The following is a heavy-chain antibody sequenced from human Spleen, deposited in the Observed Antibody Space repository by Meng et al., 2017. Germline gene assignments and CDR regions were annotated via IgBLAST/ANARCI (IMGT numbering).Heavy chain of an antibody. CDR1: GGSISSSSYY. D-gene: IGHD3-22*01. CDR3: ARGVSYYYDSSGQALDY. J-gene: IGHJ4*02. CDR2: IYYSGST. Sequence: SETLSLTCTVSGGSISSSSYYWGWIRQPPGKGLEWIGSIYYSGSTYYNPSLKSRVTISVDTSKNQFSLKLSSVTAADTAVYYCARGVSYYYDSSGQALDYWGQGTLVTVSS. V-gene: IGHV4-39*07.